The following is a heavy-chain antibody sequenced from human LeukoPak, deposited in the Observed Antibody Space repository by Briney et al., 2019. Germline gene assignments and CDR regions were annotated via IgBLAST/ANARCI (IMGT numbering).Heavy chain of an antibody. CDR1: GFTFSSYG. V-gene: IGHV3-33*01. Sequence: GRSLRLSCAASGFTFSSYGMHWVRQAPGKGREWVAVIWYDGSNKYYADSVKGRFTISRGNSKNTLYLQMNSLRAEDTAVYYCAREEGVTALDYWGQGTLVTVSS. J-gene: IGHJ4*02. CDR2: IWYDGSNK. D-gene: IGHD4-23*01. CDR3: AREEGVTALDY.